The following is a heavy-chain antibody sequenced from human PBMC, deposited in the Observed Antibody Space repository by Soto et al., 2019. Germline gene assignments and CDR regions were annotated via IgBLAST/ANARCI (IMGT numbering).Heavy chain of an antibody. Sequence: ASVKVSCKASGGTFSSYTISWVRQAPGQGLEWMGRIIPILGIANYAQKFQGRVTITADKSTSTAYMELRSLRSDDTAVYYCAREIFRVVTHYFDYWGQG. J-gene: IGHJ4*02. CDR3: AREIFRVVTHYFDY. D-gene: IGHD3-16*02. V-gene: IGHV1-69*02. CDR1: GGTFSSYT. CDR2: IIPILGIA.